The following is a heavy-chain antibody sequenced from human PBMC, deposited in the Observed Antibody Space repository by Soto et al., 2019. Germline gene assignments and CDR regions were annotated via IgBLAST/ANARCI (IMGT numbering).Heavy chain of an antibody. CDR1: GYTFTSYG. Sequence: QVQLVQSGAEVKKPGASVKVSCKASGYTFTSYGISWVRQAPGQGLEWMGWISAYNGNTKYAQKPQGRVTMTTDTPTSTAHMELRSLSSDDTAVYYCARDAAIGMNDYWGQGTLVTVSS. V-gene: IGHV1-18*01. CDR3: ARDAAIGMNDY. J-gene: IGHJ4*02. CDR2: ISAYNGNT.